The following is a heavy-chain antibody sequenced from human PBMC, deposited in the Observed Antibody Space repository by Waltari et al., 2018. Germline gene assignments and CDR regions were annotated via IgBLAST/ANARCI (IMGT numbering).Heavy chain of an antibody. J-gene: IGHJ4*02. CDR3: ARRGGSFPDY. CDR1: GGSISSYY. D-gene: IGHD1-26*01. V-gene: IGHV4-59*08. CDR2: SYYSGST. Sequence: QVQLQESGPGLVKPSETLSLTCTVSGGSISSYYWSWIRQPPGKGLEWIGYSYYSGSTSYNPSLKSRVTMSVDTSKNQFSLKLSSVTAAHTAVYYCARRGGSFPDYWGQGTLVTVSS.